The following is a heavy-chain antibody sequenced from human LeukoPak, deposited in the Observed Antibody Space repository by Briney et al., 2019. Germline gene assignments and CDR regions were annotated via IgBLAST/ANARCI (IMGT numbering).Heavy chain of an antibody. CDR3: ARGATCSGGSCYQDY. CDR1: GGSFSGYY. V-gene: IGHV4-34*01. CDR2: INHSGST. D-gene: IGHD2-15*01. Sequence: PSETLSLTCVVYGGSFSGYYWSWIRHPPGKGLGWIGEINHSGSTNYNPSLKSRVTISVDTSKNQFSLKLSSVTAADTAVYYCARGATCSGGSCYQDYWGQGTLVTVSS. J-gene: IGHJ4*02.